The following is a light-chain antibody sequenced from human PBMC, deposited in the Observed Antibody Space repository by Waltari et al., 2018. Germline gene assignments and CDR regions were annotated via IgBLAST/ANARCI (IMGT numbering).Light chain of an antibody. Sequence: IQMTQSPSSLSASVGDRVTITCMASQDIRNYLNWYQQRSGKAPKLLIYEASTLETGVPSRFRANSSGTEFTFPINSLQAEDFATYYCQHYDGLPLTVGAGTRVEVK. CDR1: QDIRNY. V-gene: IGKV1-33*01. J-gene: IGKJ4*01. CDR3: QHYDGLPLT. CDR2: EAS.